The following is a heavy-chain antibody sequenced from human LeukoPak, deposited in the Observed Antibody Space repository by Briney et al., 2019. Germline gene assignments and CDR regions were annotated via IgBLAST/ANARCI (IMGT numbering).Heavy chain of an antibody. CDR3: SRLGQLLGSYYMDV. Sequence: GGSLRLSCTASGFTFGDYPMSWFRQAPGKGLEWVGFIRSKAYGGTTEYAASVKGRITISRDDSKSIAYLQMNSLKTEDTAVYYCSRLGQLLGSYYMDVWGKGTTVTVSS. D-gene: IGHD2-2*01. J-gene: IGHJ6*03. CDR1: GFTFGDYP. CDR2: IRSKAYGGTT. V-gene: IGHV3-49*03.